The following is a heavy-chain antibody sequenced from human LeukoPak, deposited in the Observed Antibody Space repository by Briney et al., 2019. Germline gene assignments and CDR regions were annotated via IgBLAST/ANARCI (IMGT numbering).Heavy chain of an antibody. D-gene: IGHD5-12*01. J-gene: IGHJ4*02. Sequence: GGSLRLSCAASGFTFSSYGMHWVRQAPGKGLEWVAFIRHDGSNKYYADSVKGRFTISRDNSKNTLYLQMNSLRAEDTAVYYCAKDQGLVATSSDYFDYWGQGTLVTVSS. CDR2: IRHDGSNK. CDR3: AKDQGLVATSSDYFDY. V-gene: IGHV3-30*02. CDR1: GFTFSSYG.